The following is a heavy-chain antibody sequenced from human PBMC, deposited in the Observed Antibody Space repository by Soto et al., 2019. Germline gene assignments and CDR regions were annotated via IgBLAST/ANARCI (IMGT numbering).Heavy chain of an antibody. CDR3: ARGYCTTTICDPWFDP. CDR1: GYSFTIYC. CDR2: IYPGDSDT. V-gene: IGHV5-51*01. J-gene: IGHJ5*02. Sequence: GESLKSAGKGVGYSFTIYCIGWVLQRPWKGLEWMGIIYPGDSDTRYSPSFQGQVTISADKSITTAYLQWSSLKASDTAMYYCARGYCTTTICDPWFDPWGQGTLVTVSS. D-gene: IGHD2-2*01.